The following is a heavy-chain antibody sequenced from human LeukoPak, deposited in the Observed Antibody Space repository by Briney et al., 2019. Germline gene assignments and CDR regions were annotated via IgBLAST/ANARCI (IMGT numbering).Heavy chain of an antibody. Sequence: ASVKVSCKVSGYTLTELSMHWVRQAPGKGLEWMGGFDPEDGETIYAQKFQGRVTMTEDTSTDTAHMELSSLRSEDTAVYYCAREEEYSSSASFDYWGQGTLVTVSS. CDR3: AREEEYSSSASFDY. CDR2: FDPEDGET. CDR1: GYTLTELS. D-gene: IGHD6-6*01. V-gene: IGHV1-24*01. J-gene: IGHJ4*02.